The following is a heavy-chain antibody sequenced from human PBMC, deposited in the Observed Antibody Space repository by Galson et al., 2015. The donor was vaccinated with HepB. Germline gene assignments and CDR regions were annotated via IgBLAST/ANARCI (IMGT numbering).Heavy chain of an antibody. CDR3: AKDPYSRSSHYYCHMDV. J-gene: IGHJ6*03. V-gene: IGHV3-30*18. CDR1: GFTFSDHG. CDR2: VSPDGSIE. D-gene: IGHD6-6*01. Sequence: SLRLSCAASGFTFSDHGMHWVRPAPAKGLEWVAVVSPDGSIESYGDSVKGRFTITRDNSTNTLYLQMNSLSVDDTAVYYCAKDPYSRSSHYYCHMDVWGKGTTVIVSS.